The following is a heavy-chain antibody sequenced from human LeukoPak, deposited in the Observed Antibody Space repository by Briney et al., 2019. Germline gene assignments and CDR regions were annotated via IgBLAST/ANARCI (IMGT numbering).Heavy chain of an antibody. Sequence: GGSLRLSCAASRFTFSNYGMHWVRQAPGKGLEWVAVISYDGSNKYYTDSVKGRFTISRDNSKNTLYLQMNSLRAEDTAVYYCAKDEGVGSGSYYSFYYWGQGTLVTVSS. D-gene: IGHD3-10*01. CDR2: ISYDGSNK. CDR3: AKDEGVGSGSYYSFYY. J-gene: IGHJ4*02. CDR1: RFTFSNYG. V-gene: IGHV3-30*18.